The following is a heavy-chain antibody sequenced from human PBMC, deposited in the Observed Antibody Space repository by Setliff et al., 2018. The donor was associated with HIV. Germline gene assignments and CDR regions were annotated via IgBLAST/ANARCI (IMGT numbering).Heavy chain of an antibody. J-gene: IGHJ4*02. Sequence: NPSETLSLTCAVSGYSIRGGYYWGWIRQSPGKGLEWIGTMFRTGTSYYNPSLTSRVTISQDTSKNQFSLELTSVTAADTAVYYCATVDGTRYLDYWGQGKSVTVSS. D-gene: IGHD1-1*01. CDR3: ATVDGTRYLDY. CDR1: GYSIRGGYY. CDR2: MFRTGTS. V-gene: IGHV4-38-2*01.